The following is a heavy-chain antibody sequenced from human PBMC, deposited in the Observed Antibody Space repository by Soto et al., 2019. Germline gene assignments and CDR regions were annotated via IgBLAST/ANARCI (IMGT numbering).Heavy chain of an antibody. CDR2: IYYSGSA. V-gene: IGHV4-59*01. J-gene: IGHJ3*02. CDR1: GGSISSYY. D-gene: IGHD5-12*01. Sequence: QVQLQESGPGLVKPSETLSLPCTVSGGSISSYYWSWIRQPPGKGLEWIGYIYYSGSANYNPSLMSRVTISVDTSQNQFSLNLSSVTAADTSVYDSVRRYVSAFDIWGRGTMVKVSS. CDR3: VRRYVSAFDI.